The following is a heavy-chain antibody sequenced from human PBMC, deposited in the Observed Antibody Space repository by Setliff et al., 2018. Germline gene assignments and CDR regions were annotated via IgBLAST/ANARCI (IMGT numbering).Heavy chain of an antibody. CDR3: AREAVHDSGYDGALDY. J-gene: IGHJ4*02. CDR1: GYTFTGYY. CDR2: INPNSGGT. V-gene: IGHV1-2*04. D-gene: IGHD5-12*01. Sequence: ASVKVSCKASGYTFTGYYMHWARQAPGQGLEWMGWINPNSGGTNYAQKFQGWVTMTRDTSISTAYMELSRLRSDDTAVYYCAREAVHDSGYDGALDYWGQGTLVTVSS.